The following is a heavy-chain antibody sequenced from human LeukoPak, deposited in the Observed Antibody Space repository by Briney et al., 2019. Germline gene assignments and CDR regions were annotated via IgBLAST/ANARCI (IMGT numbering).Heavy chain of an antibody. CDR1: GYTFTGYY. Sequence: ASVKVSCKASGYTFTGYYIHWVRQAPGQGLEWVGWVNPYRGASNHAQRFQGRVTMTRDTPINTAYLELTRLKSDDTAVYYCARGRYYDIFLQYYYYYGMDVWGQGATVTVSS. D-gene: IGHD3-9*01. CDR3: ARGRYYDIFLQYYYYYGMDV. V-gene: IGHV1-2*02. CDR2: VNPYRGAS. J-gene: IGHJ6*02.